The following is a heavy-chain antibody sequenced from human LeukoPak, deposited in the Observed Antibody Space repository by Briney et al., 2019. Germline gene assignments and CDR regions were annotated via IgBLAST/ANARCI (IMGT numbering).Heavy chain of an antibody. CDR3: AKDRSFSRSSGYFDY. Sequence: GGSLRLSCAASGFNFDDYGMNWVRQAPGRGLEWVSLISGDGGSTYYADSVKGRFTISRDNSKNSLHLQMNSLRSEDTAFYYCAKDRSFSRSSGYFDYWGQGSLVTVSS. CDR1: GFNFDDYG. CDR2: ISGDGGST. J-gene: IGHJ4*02. D-gene: IGHD6-6*01. V-gene: IGHV3-43*02.